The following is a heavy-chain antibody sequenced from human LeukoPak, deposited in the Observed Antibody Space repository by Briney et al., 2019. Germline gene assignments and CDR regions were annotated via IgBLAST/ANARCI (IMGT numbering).Heavy chain of an antibody. CDR3: ARGSSPSAAFDI. Sequence: SETLSLTCTVSGGSISSSSYYWGWIRQPPGKGLEWIGSIYYSGSTYYNPSLKSRVTISVDTSKNQFSLKLSSVTAADTAVYYCARGSSPSAAFDIWGQGTMVTVSS. J-gene: IGHJ3*02. CDR2: IYYSGST. V-gene: IGHV4-39*07. CDR1: GGSISSSSYY.